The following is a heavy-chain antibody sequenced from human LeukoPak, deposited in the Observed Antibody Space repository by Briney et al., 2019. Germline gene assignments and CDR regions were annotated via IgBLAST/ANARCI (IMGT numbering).Heavy chain of an antibody. CDR2: NGTAGDT. CDR1: GFSFTNYD. J-gene: IGHJ6*03. D-gene: IGHD4-17*01. CDR3: VRGSTVTYNMDV. V-gene: IGHV3-13*01. Sequence: TGGPLRLSCAASGFSFTNYDMHWVRQPTGKGLEWVATNGTAGDTHYAGSVKGRFTISRENGKSSLYLQISSLRAGDTAVYYCVRGSTVTYNMDVWGQGTTVIVSS.